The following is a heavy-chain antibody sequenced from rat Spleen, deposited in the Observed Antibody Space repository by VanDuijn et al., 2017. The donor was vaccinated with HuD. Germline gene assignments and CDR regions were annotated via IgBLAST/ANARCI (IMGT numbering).Heavy chain of an antibody. CDR3: ARHHYDGYYHGPVLGVMDA. J-gene: IGHJ4*01. D-gene: IGHD1-12*03. CDR2: ISSGGGGI. Sequence: EVQLVESGGGLVQPGRSMKLSCAASGLSFSNYDMAWVRQAPKKDLEWVASISSGGGGIYYLDSVKGRFTISRDNAKSTLYLQMDSLRSEDTASYYCARHHYDGYYHGPVLGVMDAWGQGDSVTVSS. V-gene: IGHV5-25*01. CDR1: GLSFSNYD.